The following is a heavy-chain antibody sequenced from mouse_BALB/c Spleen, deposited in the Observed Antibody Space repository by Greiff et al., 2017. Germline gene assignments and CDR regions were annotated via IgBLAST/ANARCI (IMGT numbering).Heavy chain of an antibody. CDR1: GYSITSDYA. CDR3: ARDGNYAYAMDY. V-gene: IGHV3-2*02. CDR2: ISYSGST. Sequence: VQLKQSGPGLVKPSQSLSLTCTVTGYSITSDYAWNRIRQFPGNKLEWMGYISYSGSTSYNPSLKSRISITRDTSKNQFFLQLNSVTTEDTATYYCARDGNYAYAMDYWGQGTSVTVSS. D-gene: IGHD2-1*01. J-gene: IGHJ4*01.